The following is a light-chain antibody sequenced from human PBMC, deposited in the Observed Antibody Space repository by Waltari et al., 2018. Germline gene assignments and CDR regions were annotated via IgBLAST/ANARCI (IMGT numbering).Light chain of an antibody. CDR1: SLRRYY. CDR2: GQE. Sequence: SSELTQDPAVSVALGQTVRITCQGDSLRRYYASWYQQRPGQAPILVLYGQENRPSGIPDRFSGATAGNTAALTITGAQAEDEADYYCLSRDTSSTRLFGGGTRLTV. V-gene: IGLV3-19*01. J-gene: IGLJ2*01. CDR3: LSRDTSSTRL.